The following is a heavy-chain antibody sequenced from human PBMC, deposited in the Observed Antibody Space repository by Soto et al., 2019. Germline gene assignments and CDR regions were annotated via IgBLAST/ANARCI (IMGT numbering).Heavy chain of an antibody. Sequence: TLSLTCAVSGCSISSTDWWTFVRQPPGKGLEWIGEIYHSGTTNYNPSLKSRVTISLDKSKNQFSLTLSSVTAADTAVYYCAVPGAGDFDYWGQGDLVTVSS. V-gene: IGHV4-4*02. D-gene: IGHD6-13*01. CDR3: AVPGAGDFDY. CDR1: GCSISSTDW. CDR2: IYHSGTT. J-gene: IGHJ4*02.